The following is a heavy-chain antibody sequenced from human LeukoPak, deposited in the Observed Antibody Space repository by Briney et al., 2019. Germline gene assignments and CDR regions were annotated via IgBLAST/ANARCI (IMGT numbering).Heavy chain of an antibody. CDR3: ARKGKVTAGTHYFDY. V-gene: IGHV1-8*01. CDR2: MNPNSGNT. J-gene: IGHJ4*02. D-gene: IGHD2-21*02. CDR1: GYTFTSYD. Sequence: GASVKVSCKASGYTFTSYDIQWVRQATGQGLEWMGWMNPNSGNTGYAQRFQGRVTMTRDTSISTAYMELSSLRSEDTAVYYCARKGKVTAGTHYFDYWGQGTLVTVS.